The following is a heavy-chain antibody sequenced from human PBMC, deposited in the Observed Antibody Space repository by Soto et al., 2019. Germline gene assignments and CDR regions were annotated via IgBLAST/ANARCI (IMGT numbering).Heavy chain of an antibody. V-gene: IGHV3-13*04. CDR2: IGTAGDT. CDR1: GFTFSSYD. D-gene: IGHD3-9*01. Sequence: GGSLRLSCAASGFTFSSYDMHWVRQATGKGLEWVSAIGTAGDTYYPGSVKGRFTISRENAKNSLYLQMNSLRAGDTAVYYCARGSTTYYDILTGYPIDNWFDPWGQGTLVTVSS. J-gene: IGHJ5*02. CDR3: ARGSTTYYDILTGYPIDNWFDP.